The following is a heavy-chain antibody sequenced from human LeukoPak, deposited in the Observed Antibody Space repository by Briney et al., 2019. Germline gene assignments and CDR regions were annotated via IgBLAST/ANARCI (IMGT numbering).Heavy chain of an antibody. CDR2: IYHSGST. V-gene: IGHV4-30-2*01. D-gene: IGHD4-17*01. Sequence: SETLSLTCTVSGDSIRSGAYSWSWIRQPPGTGLEWIGYIYHSGSTYYNPSLKSRVTISVDTSKNQFSLKLSSVTAADTAVYYCARGRGLRTSKAWAWFDPWGQGTLVTVSS. CDR1: GDSIRSGAYS. CDR3: ARGRGLRTSKAWAWFDP. J-gene: IGHJ5*02.